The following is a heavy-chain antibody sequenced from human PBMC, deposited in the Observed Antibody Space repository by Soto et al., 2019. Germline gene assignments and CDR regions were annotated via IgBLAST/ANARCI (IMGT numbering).Heavy chain of an antibody. CDR3: ARGYYFDSSGYYSREFLQH. CDR1: GYPFTDYY. J-gene: IGHJ1*01. CDR2: ISPSGGGT. V-gene: IGHV1-46*01. Sequence: ASVKVSCKASGYPFTDYYMHWVRQAPGRGLEWMGIISPSGGGTKYAQKFQVRVTMTRDTSTNTAYMELRSLRSEDTAIYYCARGYYFDSSGYYSREFLQHWGQGTLVTVSS. D-gene: IGHD3-22*01.